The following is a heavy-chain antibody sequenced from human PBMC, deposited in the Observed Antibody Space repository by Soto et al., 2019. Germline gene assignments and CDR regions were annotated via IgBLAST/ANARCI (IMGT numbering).Heavy chain of an antibody. CDR2: ITSTGSTT. J-gene: IGHJ4*02. Sequence: GGSLRLSCAASGFTFSDYHMNWIRQAPGKGLEWVSFITSTGSTTYYADSVKGRFSISRDNAKNSLFLQMNSLRAEDTAMYYCARHRNFDILTGHPDYWGQGTLVTVSS. V-gene: IGHV3-11*01. CDR3: ARHRNFDILTGHPDY. D-gene: IGHD3-9*01. CDR1: GFTFSDYH.